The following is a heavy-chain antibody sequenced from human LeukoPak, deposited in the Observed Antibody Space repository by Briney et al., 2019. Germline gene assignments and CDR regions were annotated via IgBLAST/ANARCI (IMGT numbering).Heavy chain of an antibody. CDR1: GFTFXSYG. J-gene: IGHJ4*02. V-gene: IGHV3-33*01. CDR3: AREGPRGNSQFDY. CDR2: IWYDGSNK. Sequence: LXLSXAAXGFTFXSYGMHWVRQAPGKXLEWVALIWYDGSNKYYADSVKGRLTISRDNSKNTLYLQMNSLRAEDTAVYYCAREGPRGNSQFDYWGQGTLVTVSS. D-gene: IGHD2/OR15-2a*01.